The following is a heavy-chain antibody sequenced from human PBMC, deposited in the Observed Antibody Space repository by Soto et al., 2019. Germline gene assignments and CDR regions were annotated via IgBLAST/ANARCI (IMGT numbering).Heavy chain of an antibody. V-gene: IGHV1-2*02. J-gene: IGHJ6*02. CDR1: GYTFTGYY. Sequence: ASVKVSCKASGYTFTGYYMHWVRQAPGQGLEWMGWINPNSGGTNYAQKFQGRVTMTRDTSISTAYMELSRLRSDDTAVYYCARDGTVTTNYYYYYGMDVWGQRTTVTVSS. D-gene: IGHD4-4*01. CDR2: INPNSGGT. CDR3: ARDGTVTTNYYYYYGMDV.